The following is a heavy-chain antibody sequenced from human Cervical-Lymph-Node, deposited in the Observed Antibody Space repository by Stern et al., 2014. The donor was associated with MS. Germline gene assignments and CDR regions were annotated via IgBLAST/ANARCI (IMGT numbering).Heavy chain of an antibody. J-gene: IGHJ4*02. CDR3: ARAGLEGALSNFDY. V-gene: IGHV4-59*08. CDR2: IYYTGST. CDR1: GGSISSYY. D-gene: IGHD1-26*01. Sequence: QVQLVESGPGLVKPSETLSLTCTVSGGSISSYYWSWIRQPPGKGLEWIGHIYYTGSTNYNPSLKSRVTISVDTSTNQFSLTPPSVPAADTAVYYCARAGLEGALSNFDYGGQGTLVTVAS.